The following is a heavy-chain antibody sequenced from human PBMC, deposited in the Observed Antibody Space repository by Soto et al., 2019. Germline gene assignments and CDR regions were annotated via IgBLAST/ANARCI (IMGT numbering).Heavy chain of an antibody. D-gene: IGHD6-6*01. CDR1: GYTLTELS. V-gene: IGHV1-24*01. J-gene: IGHJ4*02. CDR2: FDPEDGET. Sequence: EASVKVSCKVSGYTLTELSMHWVRQAPGKGLEWMGGFDPEDGETIYAQKFQGRVTMTEDTSTDTAYMELSSLRSEDTAVYYCATVHQQLASERGTRVWGQGTLVTVSS. CDR3: ATVHQQLASERGTRV.